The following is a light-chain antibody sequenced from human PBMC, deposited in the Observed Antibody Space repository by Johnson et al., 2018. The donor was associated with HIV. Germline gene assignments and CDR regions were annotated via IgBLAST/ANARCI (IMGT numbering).Light chain of an antibody. CDR1: SSNIGNNY. Sequence: QSVLTQPPSVSAAPGQKVTISCSGSSSNIGNNYVSWYQQLPGTAPKLLIYENNKRPSGIPDRFSASKSGTSATLGITGLLTEDEADYYCGTWDSTLSAGVFGTGTNVTVL. V-gene: IGLV1-51*02. CDR2: ENN. CDR3: GTWDSTLSAGV. J-gene: IGLJ1*01.